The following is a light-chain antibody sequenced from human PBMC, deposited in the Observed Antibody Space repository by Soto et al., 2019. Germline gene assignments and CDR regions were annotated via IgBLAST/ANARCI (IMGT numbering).Light chain of an antibody. V-gene: IGKV1-5*03. CDR2: RTS. Sequence: GDRVAITCRASQGFGTWLAWYQQKPGKAPNLLIYRTSSLGRGVPSRFSGGGSGTEFTLTISSLHPDDFATYYCQQYNSDSFYTVGQGPKVEIK. J-gene: IGKJ2*01. CDR1: QGFGTW. CDR3: QQYNSDSFYT.